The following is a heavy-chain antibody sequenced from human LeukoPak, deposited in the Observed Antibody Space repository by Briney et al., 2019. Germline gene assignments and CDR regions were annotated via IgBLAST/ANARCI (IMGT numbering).Heavy chain of an antibody. Sequence: PSETLSLTCTVSGGSISSSDNYWGWIRQPPGKGLEWIGSIYYSGSTYYNPPLKSRVTISVDTSKNRFSLKLSSVTAADTAVYYCARHWVSTDFDWLLYPRNWGQGTLVTVSS. J-gene: IGHJ4*02. CDR3: ARHWVSTDFDWLLYPRN. CDR2: IYYSGST. CDR1: GGSISSSDNY. D-gene: IGHD3-9*01. V-gene: IGHV4-39*01.